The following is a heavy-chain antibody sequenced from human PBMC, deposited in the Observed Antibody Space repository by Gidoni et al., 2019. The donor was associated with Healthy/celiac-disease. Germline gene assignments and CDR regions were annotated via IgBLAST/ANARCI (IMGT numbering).Heavy chain of an antibody. D-gene: IGHD6-19*01. CDR2: INPNSGGT. Sequence: QVQLGQSGAEVKKPGASVKVSCKASVFTFTAYYMHWVRQAPGQGLEWMGWINPNSGGTNYAQKFQGWVTMTRDTSISTAYMELSRLRSDDTAVYYCARSSIAVAGEPYYFDYWGQGTLVTVSS. V-gene: IGHV1-2*04. CDR1: VFTFTAYY. J-gene: IGHJ4*02. CDR3: ARSSIAVAGEPYYFDY.